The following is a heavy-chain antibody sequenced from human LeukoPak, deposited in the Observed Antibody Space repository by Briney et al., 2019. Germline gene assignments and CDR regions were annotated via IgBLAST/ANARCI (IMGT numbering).Heavy chain of an antibody. V-gene: IGHV4-4*07. CDR1: GGSISSYY. D-gene: IGHD2-15*01. CDR2: IYTSGST. Sequence: SETLSLTCTVSGGSISSYYWSWIRQPAGKGLEWIGRIYTSGSTNYNPSLKSRVTMSVDTSKNQFSLKLSSVTAADTAVYYCARSRCSGGSCYRPPIGFDPWGQGTLVTVSS. J-gene: IGHJ5*02. CDR3: ARSRCSGGSCYRPPIGFDP.